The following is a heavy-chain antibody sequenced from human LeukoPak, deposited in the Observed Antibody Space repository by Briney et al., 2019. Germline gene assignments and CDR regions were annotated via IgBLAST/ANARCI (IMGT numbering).Heavy chain of an antibody. V-gene: IGHV4-39*02. D-gene: IGHD5-24*01. J-gene: IGHJ4*02. Sequence: SETLSLTCTVSGGSISSSSYYWGWIRQPPGKGLEWIGSIYYSGSTYYNPSLKSRVTISVDTSKNQFSLKLSSVTAADTAVYYCAREVLGMATSNYWGQGTLVTVSS. CDR2: IYYSGST. CDR3: AREVLGMATSNY. CDR1: GGSISSSSYY.